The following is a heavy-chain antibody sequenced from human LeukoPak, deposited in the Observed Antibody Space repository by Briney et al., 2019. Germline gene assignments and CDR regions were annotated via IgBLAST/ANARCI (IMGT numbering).Heavy chain of an antibody. CDR3: AKATSGSYYDY. CDR1: GFTFDDYA. J-gene: IGHJ4*03. V-gene: IGHV3-9*01. Sequence: PGGSLRLSCAASGFTFDDYAMHWVRQAPGKGLEWVSGISWNSGSIGYADSVKGRFTISRDNAKNSLYLQMNSLRAEDTALYYCAKATSGSYYDYWGQGTMVTVSS. CDR2: ISWNSGSI. D-gene: IGHD1-26*01.